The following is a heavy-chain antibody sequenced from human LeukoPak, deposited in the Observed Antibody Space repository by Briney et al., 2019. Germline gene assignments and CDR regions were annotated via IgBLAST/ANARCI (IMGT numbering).Heavy chain of an antibody. CDR3: ARSLLYDTSV. CDR1: GFAFSNYG. D-gene: IGHD3-22*01. J-gene: IGHJ4*02. Sequence: GGSLRLSCTASGFAFSNYGIHWVRQTTGKGLEWVAAIWSDGYNKYYAEAVKGRFTISRDDSKNTLYLQMNSLRAEDTAVYYCARSLLYDTSVWGQGTLVTVSS. V-gene: IGHV3-33*01. CDR2: IWSDGYNK.